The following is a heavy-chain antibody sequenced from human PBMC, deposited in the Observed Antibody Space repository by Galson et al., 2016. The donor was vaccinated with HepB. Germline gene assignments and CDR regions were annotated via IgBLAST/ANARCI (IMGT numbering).Heavy chain of an antibody. V-gene: IGHV3-7*03. CDR1: GFTFSRFW. CDR3: ARYGDEAGWNFQH. D-gene: IGHD6-19*01. CDR2: IKEDGSKT. Sequence: SLRLSCAASGFTFSRFWMNWVRQAPGKGLEWVASIKEDGSKTSYVDSVKSRFTISRDNVENSLYLQMNSLRAEDTAVYYCARYGDEAGWNFQHWGQGTLVTVSS. J-gene: IGHJ1*01.